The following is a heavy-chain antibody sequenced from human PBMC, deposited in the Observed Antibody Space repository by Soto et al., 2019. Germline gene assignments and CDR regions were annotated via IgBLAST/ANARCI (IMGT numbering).Heavy chain of an antibody. D-gene: IGHD7-27*01. CDR2: IYSGGST. Sequence: EVQLVESGGGFIQPGGSLRLSCVVSGLTVSRNYTTWVRQAPGKGLECVSVIYSGGSTYSADSVKGRFTISRDNSKNTVYLLMNSLRVEATAVYYCARFSLGRPEGMDFWGQGTTVTVS. CDR3: ARFSLGRPEGMDF. J-gene: IGHJ6*02. CDR1: GLTVSRNY. V-gene: IGHV3-53*01.